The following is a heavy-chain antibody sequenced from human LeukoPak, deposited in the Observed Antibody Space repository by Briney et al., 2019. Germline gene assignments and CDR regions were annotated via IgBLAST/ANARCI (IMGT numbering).Heavy chain of an antibody. CDR3: ARHGSSYFEPRYNWFDP. V-gene: IGHV5-51*01. Sequence: GESLKISCKGSGYSFTNYWICWVRQMPGKGLECMGMIYPGDSDTRYSPSFQGQVTISADKSISTAYLQWSSLEASDTAMYFCARHGSSYFEPRYNWFDPWGQGTLVTVSS. CDR1: GYSFTNYW. D-gene: IGHD3-9*01. J-gene: IGHJ5*02. CDR2: IYPGDSDT.